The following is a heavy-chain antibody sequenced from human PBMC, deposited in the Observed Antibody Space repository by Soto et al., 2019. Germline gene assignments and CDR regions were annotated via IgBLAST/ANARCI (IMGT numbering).Heavy chain of an antibody. CDR2: IKSDGTSP. Sequence: EMQLVESGGDLVQPGGSLRLSCATSGFTFSSYWLHWVRQAPGKGLVWVSRIKSDGTSPTYADSVKGRFTISRDDAKNTLYLQMSGLRAEDTAVYYCTSALKYYYMDVWGKGTTVTVSS. CDR1: GFTFSSYW. V-gene: IGHV3-74*01. J-gene: IGHJ6*03. CDR3: TSALKYYYMDV.